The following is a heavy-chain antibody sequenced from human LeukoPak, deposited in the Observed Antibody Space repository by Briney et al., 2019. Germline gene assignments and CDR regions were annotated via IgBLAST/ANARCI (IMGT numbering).Heavy chain of an antibody. D-gene: IGHD3-3*01. CDR1: GGSISSYY. Sequence: PSETLSLTCTVSGGSISSYYWSWIRQPPGKGLEWIGYIYYSGSTNYNPSLKSRVTISVDTSKNQFSLKLSSVTAADTAVYYCAREGTIFGVDSPRYMGVWGKGTTVTVSS. CDR3: AREGTIFGVDSPRYMGV. CDR2: IYYSGST. V-gene: IGHV4-59*01. J-gene: IGHJ6*03.